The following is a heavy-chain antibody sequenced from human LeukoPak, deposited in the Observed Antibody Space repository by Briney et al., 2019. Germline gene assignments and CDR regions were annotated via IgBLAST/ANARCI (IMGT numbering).Heavy chain of an antibody. D-gene: IGHD6-13*01. Sequence: RGSLRLSCAASGFTFSTYSMDWVRQAPGKGLEWVSSISSSSSYIYYADSVKGRFTISKDNAKNSLYLQMNSLRAEDTALYYCARYSRAAGFNWFDPWGQGTLVTVSS. CDR2: ISSSSSYI. CDR3: ARYSRAAGFNWFDP. J-gene: IGHJ5*02. V-gene: IGHV3-21*04. CDR1: GFTFSTYS.